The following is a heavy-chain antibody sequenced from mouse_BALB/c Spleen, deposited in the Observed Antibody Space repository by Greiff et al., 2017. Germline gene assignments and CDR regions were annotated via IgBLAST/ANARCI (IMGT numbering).Heavy chain of an antibody. V-gene: IGHV14-3*02. CDR2: IDPANGNT. CDR1: GFNIKDTY. Sequence: EVKLQESGAELVKPGASVKLSCTASGFNIKDTYMHWVKQRPEQGLEWIGRIDPANGNTKYDPKFQGKATITADTSSNTAYLQLSSLTSEDTAVYYCARSRDYGNYCFAYWGQGTLVTVSA. CDR3: ARSRDYGNYCFAY. D-gene: IGHD2-1*01. J-gene: IGHJ3*01.